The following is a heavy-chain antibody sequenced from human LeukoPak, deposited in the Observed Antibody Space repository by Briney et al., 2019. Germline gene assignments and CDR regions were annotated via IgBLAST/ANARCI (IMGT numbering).Heavy chain of an antibody. CDR3: AREGPRGNSQFDY. D-gene: IGHD2/OR15-2a*01. J-gene: IGHJ4*02. CDR2: ISYDGSNK. V-gene: IGHV3-30*04. CDR1: GFTFSNYA. Sequence: PGGSLRLSCAASGFTFSNYAMHWVRQAPGKGLEWVAVISYDGSNKYYADSVKGRFTISRDNSKNTLYLQMNSLRAEDTAVYYCAREGPRGNSQFDYWGQGTLVTVSS.